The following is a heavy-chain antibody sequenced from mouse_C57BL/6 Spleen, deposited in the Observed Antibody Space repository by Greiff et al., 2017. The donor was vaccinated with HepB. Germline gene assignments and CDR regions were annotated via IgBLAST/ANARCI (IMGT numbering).Heavy chain of an antibody. D-gene: IGHD1-1*01. J-gene: IGHJ3*01. CDR2: IYPRSGNT. Sequence: VQRVESGAELARPGASVKLSCKASGYTFTSYGISWVKQRTGQGLEWIGEIYPRSGNTYYNEKFKGKATLTADKSSSTAYMELRSLTSEDSAVYFCARSGSREIPSWFAYWGQGTLVTVSA. CDR3: ARSGSREIPSWFAY. CDR1: GYTFTSYG. V-gene: IGHV1-81*01.